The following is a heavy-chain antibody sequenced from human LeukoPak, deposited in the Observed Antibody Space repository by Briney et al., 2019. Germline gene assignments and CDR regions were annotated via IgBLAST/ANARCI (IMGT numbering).Heavy chain of an antibody. V-gene: IGHV3-9*01. J-gene: IGHJ4*02. D-gene: IGHD2-8*01. CDR2: ISWNSGSI. Sequence: GRSLRLSCAASGFTFDDYAMHWVRQAPGKGLEWVSGISWNSGSIGYADSVKGRFTISRDNAKNSLYLQMNSLRAEDTAVYYCARDDYCTNGVCYTEYYFDYWGQGTLVTVSS. CDR1: GFTFDDYA. CDR3: ARDDYCTNGVCYTEYYFDY.